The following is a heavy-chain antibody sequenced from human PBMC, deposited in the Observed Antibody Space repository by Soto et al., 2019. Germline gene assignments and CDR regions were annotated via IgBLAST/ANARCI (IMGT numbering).Heavy chain of an antibody. Sequence: GASVKVSCKASGYTFTSYYMHWVRQAPGQGLEWMGIINPSGGSTSYAQKFQGRVTMTRDTSTSTVYIELSSLRSEDTAVYYCARDPAVVRGVITYRLAPHYYYGMDSWGAGSTVTVSS. CDR1: GYTFTSYY. CDR3: ARDPAVVRGVITYRLAPHYYYGMDS. CDR2: INPSGGST. D-gene: IGHD3-10*01. V-gene: IGHV1-46*01. J-gene: IGHJ6*04.